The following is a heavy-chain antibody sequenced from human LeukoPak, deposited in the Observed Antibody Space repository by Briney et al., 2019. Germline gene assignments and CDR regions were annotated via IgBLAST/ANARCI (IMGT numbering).Heavy chain of an antibody. CDR3: ARDAPYSSGHPQDY. CDR1: GYTFTSYG. J-gene: IGHJ4*02. CDR2: ISAYNGNT. V-gene: IGHV1-18*01. D-gene: IGHD6-19*01. Sequence: ASVKVSCKASGYTFTSYGISWVRQAPGQGLEWMGWISAYNGNTNYAQKIQGRVTMTTDTSTSTAYMELRSLRSDDTAVYYCARDAPYSSGHPQDYWGQGTLVTVSS.